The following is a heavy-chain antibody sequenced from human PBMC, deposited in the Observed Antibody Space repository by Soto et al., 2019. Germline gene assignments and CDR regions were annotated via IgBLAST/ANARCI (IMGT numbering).Heavy chain of an antibody. Sequence: SETLSLTCTVSGGSISSSSYYWGWIRQPPGKGLEWIGSIYYSGSTNYNPSLKSRVTISVDTSKNQFSLKLSSVTAADTAVYYCARGHGDYLIFDYWGQGTLVTVSS. V-gene: IGHV4-39*07. CDR3: ARGHGDYLIFDY. J-gene: IGHJ4*02. D-gene: IGHD4-17*01. CDR1: GGSISSSSYY. CDR2: IYYSGST.